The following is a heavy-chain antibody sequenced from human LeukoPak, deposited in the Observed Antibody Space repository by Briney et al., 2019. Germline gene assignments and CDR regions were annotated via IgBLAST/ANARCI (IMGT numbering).Heavy chain of an antibody. J-gene: IGHJ4*02. V-gene: IGHV3-53*01. CDR1: GFTVSNNY. CDR3: ARDEGSEVPTIRGFDF. CDR2: IYSGGST. Sequence: PGGSLRLSCAASGFTVSNNYMSWVRQAPGKGLEWVSVIYSGGSTNYADSVKGRFTISRDNAKNTLYLQMNSLRAEDTAMFYCARDEGSEVPTIRGFDFWGQGTLVTVSS. D-gene: IGHD2-2*01.